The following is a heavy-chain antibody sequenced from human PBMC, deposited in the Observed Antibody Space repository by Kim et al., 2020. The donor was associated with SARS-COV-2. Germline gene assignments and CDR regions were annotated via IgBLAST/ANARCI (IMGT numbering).Heavy chain of an antibody. J-gene: IGHJ3*02. CDR3: ARRDFWSGYYGDAFDI. D-gene: IGHD3-3*01. CDR2: IYPGDSDT. V-gene: IGHV5-51*01. Sequence: GESLKISCKGSGYSFTSYWIGWVRQMPGKGLEWMGIIYPGDSDTRYSPSFQGQVTISADKSISTAYLQWSSLKASDTAMYYCARRDFWSGYYGDAFDIWGQGTMVTVSS. CDR1: GYSFTSYW.